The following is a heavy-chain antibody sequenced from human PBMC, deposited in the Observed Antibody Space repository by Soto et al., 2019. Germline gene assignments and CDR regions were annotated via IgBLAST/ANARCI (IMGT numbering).Heavy chain of an antibody. CDR3: ARVVPGAEAWFGP. J-gene: IGHJ5*02. V-gene: IGHV1-18*01. D-gene: IGHD2-2*01. CDR1: GYTFSNYG. Sequence: ASVKVSCKTSGYTFSNYGITWVRQAPGQPLEWLGWISLYSDGTNYAQKFQGRVSMTTDTSTTTAYMELRSPRSDDTAVYYCARVVPGAEAWFGPWGQGTLVTVSS. CDR2: ISLYSDGT.